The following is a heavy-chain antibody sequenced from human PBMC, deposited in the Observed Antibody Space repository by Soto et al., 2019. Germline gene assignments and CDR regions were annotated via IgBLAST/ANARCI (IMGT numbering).Heavy chain of an antibody. J-gene: IGHJ6*02. V-gene: IGHV3-23*01. CDR3: AKVRGSLYYYGMDV. CDR1: GFTFSNYA. CDR2: ISGGGGST. Sequence: EVQLLESGGGLVQPGGSLRLSCAASGFTFSNYAMNWVRLAPGKGLEWVSGISGGGGSTYYADSVKGRFTISRDHSKNTLYLQMNSLRAEDTAVYYCAKVRGSLYYYGMDVWGQGTTVTVSS.